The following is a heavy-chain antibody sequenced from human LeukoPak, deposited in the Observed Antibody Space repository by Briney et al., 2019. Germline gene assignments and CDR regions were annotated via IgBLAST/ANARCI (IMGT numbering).Heavy chain of an antibody. D-gene: IGHD3-10*01. CDR1: GFTFSSYA. Sequence: PGGSLRLSCAASGFTFSSYAMHWVRQAPGKGLEWVAVISYDGSNKYYADSVKGRFTISRDNSKNTLYLQMNSVRAEDTAVYYCASTLLWFGELLQDYWGQGTLVTVSS. V-gene: IGHV3-30*04. CDR3: ASTLLWFGELLQDY. CDR2: ISYDGSNK. J-gene: IGHJ4*02.